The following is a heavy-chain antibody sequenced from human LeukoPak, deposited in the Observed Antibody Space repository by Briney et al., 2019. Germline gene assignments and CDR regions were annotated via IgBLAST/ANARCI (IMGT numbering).Heavy chain of an antibody. J-gene: IGHJ4*02. Sequence: GASVTVTFNSSASTFTIYGISWERHPPGPGHERIGWTIVYNGNTNYSQKLQGRVIMTTDTSTRTACMELRSLRSDDTAVYYCARVISDNWNGAALDFDYWGQGTLVTVSS. CDR3: ARVISDNWNGAALDFDY. V-gene: IGHV1-18*01. D-gene: IGHD1-1*01. CDR1: ASTFTIYG. CDR2: TIVYNGNT.